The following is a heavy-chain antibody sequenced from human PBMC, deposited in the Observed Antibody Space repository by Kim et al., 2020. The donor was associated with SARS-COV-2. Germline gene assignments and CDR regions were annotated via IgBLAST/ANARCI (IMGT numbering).Heavy chain of an antibody. D-gene: IGHD3-10*01. J-gene: IGHJ6*02. V-gene: IGHV4-34*01. Sequence: LKSRVTISVDTSKNQFSLKLSSVTAADTAVYYCARLVRGVIIAYYYGMDVWGQGTTVTVSS. CDR3: ARLVRGVIIAYYYGMDV.